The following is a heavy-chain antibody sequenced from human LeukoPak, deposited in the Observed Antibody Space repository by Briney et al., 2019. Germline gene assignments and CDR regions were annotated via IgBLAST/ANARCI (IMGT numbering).Heavy chain of an antibody. CDR3: AKDDPLGMIAVVTSLEY. J-gene: IGHJ4*02. D-gene: IGHD3-22*01. CDR2: ISGSGGST. Sequence: GVLRLSCAASGFIFSSFAMNWVRQAPGKGLEWVSAISGSGGSTYYADSVKGRFTISRDNSKNTLYLQMNSLRAEDTAVYYCAKDDPLGMIAVVTSLEYWGQGTLVTVSS. V-gene: IGHV3-23*01. CDR1: GFIFSSFA.